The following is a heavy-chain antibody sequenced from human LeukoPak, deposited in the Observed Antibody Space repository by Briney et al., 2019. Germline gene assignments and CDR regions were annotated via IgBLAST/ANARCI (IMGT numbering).Heavy chain of an antibody. CDR3: ARDNPKNYYGMDV. V-gene: IGHV4-59*01. CDR1: GGSFSGYY. CDR2: IYYSGST. J-gene: IGHJ6*02. Sequence: SETLSLTCAVYGGSFSGYYWSWLRQPPGKGLEWIGYIYYSGSTNYNPSLKSRVTISVDTSKNQFSLKLSSVTAADTAVYYCARDNPKNYYGMDVWGQGTTVTVSS.